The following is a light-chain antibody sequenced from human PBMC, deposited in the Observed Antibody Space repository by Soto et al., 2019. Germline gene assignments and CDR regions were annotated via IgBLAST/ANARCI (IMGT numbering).Light chain of an antibody. V-gene: IGLV2-14*01. CDR2: EVN. CDR1: SSDVGGYKS. Sequence: QSALTQPASVSGSPGQSITISCTGTSSDVGGYKSVSWYQQHPGKAPKLMIYEVNNRPSGVSNRFSGSKSGNTASLTISGXXAXXXADYYCSSYTSSITLVFGGGTKVTV. CDR3: SSYTSSITLV. J-gene: IGLJ3*02.